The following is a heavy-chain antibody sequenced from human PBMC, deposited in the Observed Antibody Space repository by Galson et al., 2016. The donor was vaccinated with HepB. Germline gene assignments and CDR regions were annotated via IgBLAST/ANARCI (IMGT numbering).Heavy chain of an antibody. Sequence: SETLSLTCAVSGESFSSYYWNWIRQPPGKGLAWIGEVNHSGSTNYNPSLKSRISISLDTSKNLLSLKLSSVTAADTAVYYCVGSFTYWGQGTLVTVSS. CDR1: GESFSSYY. D-gene: IGHD3-10*01. CDR2: VNHSGST. V-gene: IGHV4-34*01. J-gene: IGHJ4*02. CDR3: VGSFTY.